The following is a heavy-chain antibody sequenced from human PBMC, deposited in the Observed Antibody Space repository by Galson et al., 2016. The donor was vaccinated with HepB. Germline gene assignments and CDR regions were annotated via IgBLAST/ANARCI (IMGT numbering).Heavy chain of an antibody. J-gene: IGHJ3*01. CDR2: ISADNVNT. Sequence: SVKVSCKASGYIFTRYGISWVRRAPGQGLEWMRWISADNVNTNYTQKLQGRVTMTTDTSTSTAYMELRSLRSDDTAVYYCARVQILVRDFDWSRPHAAFDLWGQGTLVTVSS. CDR1: GYIFTRYG. V-gene: IGHV1-18*04. CDR3: ARVQILVRDFDWSRPHAAFDL. D-gene: IGHD3-9*01.